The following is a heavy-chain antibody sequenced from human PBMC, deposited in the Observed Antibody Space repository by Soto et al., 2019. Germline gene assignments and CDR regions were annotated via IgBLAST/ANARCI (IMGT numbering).Heavy chain of an antibody. CDR2: IYHSGTT. CDR1: GGSISSSGYS. Sequence: SETLSLTCAASGGSISSSGYSWSWIRQPPGKGLEWLGYIYHSGTTYYNPSLKSRVTISIDRSENQFSLKVSSVTAADTAVYDCARRRNYYDGNGSPPNYLDYWGQGALVAISS. J-gene: IGHJ4*02. D-gene: IGHD3-22*01. V-gene: IGHV4-30-2*01. CDR3: ARRRNYYDGNGSPPNYLDY.